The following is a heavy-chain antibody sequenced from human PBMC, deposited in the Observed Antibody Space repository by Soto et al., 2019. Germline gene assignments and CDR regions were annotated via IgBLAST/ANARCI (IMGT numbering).Heavy chain of an antibody. CDR1: GFTLSSYA. D-gene: IGHD3-22*01. CDR2: ISGSGGTT. Sequence: EVQLLESGGGLVQPGGSLRLSCAASGFTLSSYAMSWVRQAPGKGLEWVSAISGSGGTTYYADSVKGRFTISRDTSKNTLYLQINSLRAEDTAVYFCAKVERYYYESSGSYSSPLCWGQGNRVTVSS. CDR3: AKVERYYYESSGSYSSPLC. V-gene: IGHV3-23*01. J-gene: IGHJ4*02.